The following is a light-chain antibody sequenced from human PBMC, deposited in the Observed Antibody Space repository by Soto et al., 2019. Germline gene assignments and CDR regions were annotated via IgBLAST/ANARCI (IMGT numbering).Light chain of an antibody. Sequence: MTQSPATLPVSPGERATLSCRASQSVGSNLAWFQQKPGQAPRLLIYDASTRATGIPARFSGSGSGTEFTLSISSLQPEDSAVYFCHQYDYLITFCQGTRMEIK. J-gene: IGKJ5*01. V-gene: IGKV3-15*01. CDR2: DAS. CDR1: QSVGSN. CDR3: HQYDYLIT.